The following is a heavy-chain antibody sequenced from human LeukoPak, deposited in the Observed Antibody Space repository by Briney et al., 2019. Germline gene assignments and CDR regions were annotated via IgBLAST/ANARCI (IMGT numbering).Heavy chain of an antibody. J-gene: IGHJ4*02. CDR3: ARLITAFQAFDS. CDR2: IYYSGST. Sequence: PSETLSLTCTVSGGSISSSSYFWAWIRQPPGKGLEWIGSIYYSGSTYYNPSLNSRFTISVDTSKNQFSLNLSSVTAADTAVYYCARLITAFQAFDSWGQGTLVTVSS. V-gene: IGHV4-39*01. CDR1: GGSISSSSYF. D-gene: IGHD3-16*01.